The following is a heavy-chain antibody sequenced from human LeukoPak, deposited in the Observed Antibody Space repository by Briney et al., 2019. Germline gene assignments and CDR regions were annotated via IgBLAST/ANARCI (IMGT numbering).Heavy chain of an antibody. CDR1: GFTVSSNY. V-gene: IGHV3-53*01. J-gene: IGHJ4*02. CDR3: ARERESSGWYPYYFDY. Sequence: GGSMRLSCAASGFTVSSNYMSWVRQAPGKRLEWVSVIYSGGSTYYADSVKGRFTISRDNSKNTLYLQMNSLRAEDTAVYYCARERESSGWYPYYFDYWGQGTLVTVSS. CDR2: IYSGGST. D-gene: IGHD6-19*01.